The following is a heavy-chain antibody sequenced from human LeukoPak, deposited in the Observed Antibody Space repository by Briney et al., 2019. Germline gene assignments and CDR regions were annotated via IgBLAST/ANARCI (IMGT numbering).Heavy chain of an antibody. CDR3: ARDLDYSNYFSDY. J-gene: IGHJ4*02. CDR1: GFTFSSYS. D-gene: IGHD4-11*01. Sequence: GGSLRLSCAASGFTFSSYSMNWVRQAPGKGLEWVSSISSSSSYIYYADSVKGRFTISRDNAKNSLYLQMNSLRAEDTAVYYCARDLDYSNYFSDYWGQGTLVTVSS. V-gene: IGHV3-21*01. CDR2: ISSSSSYI.